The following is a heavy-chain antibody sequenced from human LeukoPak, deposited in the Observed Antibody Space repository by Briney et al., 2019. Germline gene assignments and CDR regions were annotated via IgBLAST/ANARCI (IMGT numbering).Heavy chain of an antibody. J-gene: IGHJ4*02. Sequence: ASVKVSFKASGYTFTTYAMHWVRQAPGQGLEWMGWITPSGGTNYPQKFQGRVAITRDASITTAYMDLSRLTSDDTAVYYCARDRDGDGFAHFDYWGQGALVTVSS. CDR2: ITPSGGT. D-gene: IGHD5-24*01. CDR3: ARDRDGDGFAHFDY. V-gene: IGHV1-2*02. CDR1: GYTFTTYA.